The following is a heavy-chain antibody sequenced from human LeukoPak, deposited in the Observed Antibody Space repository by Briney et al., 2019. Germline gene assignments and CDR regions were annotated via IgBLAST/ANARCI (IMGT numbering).Heavy chain of an antibody. CDR1: GFIFSSYG. J-gene: IGHJ4*02. V-gene: IGHV3-33*01. D-gene: IGHD3-22*01. Sequence: PGGSLRLSCAASGFIFSSYGMHWVRQGPGKGLEWVAVIWYDGSNKYYADSVKGRFTISRDNSKNTLYLQMNSLRAEDTAVYYCARENYYDSSGWTIYYFDYWGQGTLVTVSS. CDR2: IWYDGSNK. CDR3: ARENYYDSSGWTIYYFDY.